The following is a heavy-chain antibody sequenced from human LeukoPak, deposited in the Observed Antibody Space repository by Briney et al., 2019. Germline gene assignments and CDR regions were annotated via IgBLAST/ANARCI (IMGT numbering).Heavy chain of an antibody. CDR1: GFSFSSYN. D-gene: IGHD5-18*01. CDR2: ITSSSTYT. CDR3: AKDRLRGGYGFDLMDY. V-gene: IGHV3-21*01. J-gene: IGHJ4*02. Sequence: GGSLRLSCAASGFSFSSYNMNWVRQTPGKGLEWVSSITSSSTYTFYADSVKGRFTISRDNARNSLYLQMNSLRAEDTAVYYCAKDRLRGGYGFDLMDYWGQGTLVTVSS.